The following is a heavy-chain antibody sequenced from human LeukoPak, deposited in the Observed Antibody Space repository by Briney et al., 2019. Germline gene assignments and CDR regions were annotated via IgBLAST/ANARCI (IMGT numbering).Heavy chain of an antibody. CDR1: GFTFSDCW. V-gene: IGHV3-74*01. CDR3: ARALGYSYGYGIY. CDR2: INTDGSTI. D-gene: IGHD5-18*01. J-gene: IGHJ4*02. Sequence: GGSLRLSCAASGFTFSDCWMHWVRQAPGKGLEWVSRINTDGSTINYADSVKGRFTVSRDNAKNTVYLQMNSLRAEDSAVYYCARALGYSYGYGIYWGQGTLVTASS.